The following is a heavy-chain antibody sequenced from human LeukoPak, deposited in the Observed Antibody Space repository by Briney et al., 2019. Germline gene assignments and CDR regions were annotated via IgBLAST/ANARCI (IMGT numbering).Heavy chain of an antibody. CDR3: ARDARRYQLLAPYNWFDP. D-gene: IGHD2-2*01. CDR1: GYTFTGYY. Sequence: ASVKVSCKASGYTFTGYYMHWVRQAPGQGLEWMGWISAYNGNTNYAQKLQGRVTMTTDTSTSTAYMELRSLRSDDTAVYYCARDARRYQLLAPYNWFDPWGQGTLVTVSS. CDR2: ISAYNGNT. V-gene: IGHV1-18*04. J-gene: IGHJ5*02.